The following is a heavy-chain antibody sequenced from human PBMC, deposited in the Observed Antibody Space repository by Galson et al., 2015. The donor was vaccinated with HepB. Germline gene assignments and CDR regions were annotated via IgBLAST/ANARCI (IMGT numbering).Heavy chain of an antibody. CDR3: AKDLHTAAADIIGGLDY. CDR1: GFTFSSYG. D-gene: IGHD6-13*01. Sequence: SLRLSCAASGFTFSSYGMHWVRQAPGKGLEWVAVISYDGSNKYYADSVKGRFTISRDNSKNTLYLQMNSLRAEDTAAYYCAKDLHTAAADIIGGLDYWGQGTLVTVSS. J-gene: IGHJ4*02. V-gene: IGHV3-30*18. CDR2: ISYDGSNK.